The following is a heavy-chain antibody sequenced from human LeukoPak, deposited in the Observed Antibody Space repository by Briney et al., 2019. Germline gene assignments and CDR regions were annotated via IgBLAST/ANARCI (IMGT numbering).Heavy chain of an antibody. J-gene: IGHJ5*02. V-gene: IGHV1-2*04. D-gene: IGHD3-10*01. CDR1: GYTFTGYY. CDR3: AREKVTMVRGVTHNWFDP. CDR2: INPNSGGT. Sequence: ALVKVSCKASGYTFTGYYMHWVRQAPGQGLEWMGWINPNSGGTNYAQKFQGWVTMTRDTSISTAYMELSRLRSDDTAVYYCAREKVTMVRGVTHNWFDPWGQGTLVTVSS.